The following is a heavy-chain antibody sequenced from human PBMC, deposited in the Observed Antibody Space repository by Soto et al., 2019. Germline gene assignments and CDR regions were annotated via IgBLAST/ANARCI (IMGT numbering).Heavy chain of an antibody. D-gene: IGHD2-21*02. J-gene: IGHJ6*03. V-gene: IGHV4-39*02. CDR1: GGSISSSSYY. Sequence: QLQLQESGPGLVKPSETLSLTCTVSGGSISSSSYYWGWIRQPPGKGLEWIGSIYYSGSTYYNQSLKSRVTISVDTSKNHFSLKLSSVTAADTAVYYCARLGGDYVIGFGYYYYYMDVWGKGTTVTVSS. CDR3: ARLGGDYVIGFGYYYYYMDV. CDR2: IYYSGST.